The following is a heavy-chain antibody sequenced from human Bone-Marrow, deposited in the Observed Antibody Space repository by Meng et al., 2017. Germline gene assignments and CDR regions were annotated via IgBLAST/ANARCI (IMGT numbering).Heavy chain of an antibody. CDR1: GFTFSSYA. V-gene: IGHV3-30*04. CDR2: ISYDGSNK. Sequence: GGSLRLSCAASGFTFSSYAMHWVRQAPGKGLEWVAVISYDGSNKYYAGSVKGRFTISRDNSKNTLYLQMNSLRAEDTAVYYCARDHYSSGWYGVLGYWGQGTLVTVSS. J-gene: IGHJ4*02. D-gene: IGHD6-19*01. CDR3: ARDHYSSGWYGVLGY.